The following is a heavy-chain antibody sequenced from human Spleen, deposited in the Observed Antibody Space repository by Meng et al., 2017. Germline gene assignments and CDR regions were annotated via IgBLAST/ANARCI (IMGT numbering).Heavy chain of an antibody. J-gene: IGHJ5*02. CDR2: IHYSGST. CDR1: GCSISSGGYY. D-gene: IGHD3-10*01. Sequence: QLQLQESGSGLVKPSQTLSLTCTVSGCSISSGGYYWSWIRQHPGKGLEWIGYIHYSGSTYYNPSLKSRVTISVDTSKNQFSLRLSSGTAADTAVYYCARASYGSGSPLGESWFDPWGQGTLVTVSS. CDR3: ARASYGSGSPLGESWFDP. V-gene: IGHV4-31*03.